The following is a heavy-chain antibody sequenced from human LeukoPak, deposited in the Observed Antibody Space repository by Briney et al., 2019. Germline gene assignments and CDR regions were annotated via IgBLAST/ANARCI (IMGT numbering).Heavy chain of an antibody. D-gene: IGHD2-2*01. CDR1: GFSFNTYA. CDR2: ISNTGGST. CDR3: ASFVVGGDY. V-gene: IGHV3-23*01. Sequence: GGSLRLSCAASGFSFNTYAMSRVRQAPGKGLEWVSAISNTGGSTYYADSVKGRLTISRDKSKNTLSLQMNSLRAEDTAVYYCASFVVGGDYWGQGTLVTVSS. J-gene: IGHJ4*02.